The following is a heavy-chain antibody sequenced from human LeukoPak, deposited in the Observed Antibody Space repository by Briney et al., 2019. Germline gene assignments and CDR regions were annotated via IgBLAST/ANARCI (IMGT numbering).Heavy chain of an antibody. CDR3: AGGPYYDFWSGYKGEYFQH. D-gene: IGHD3-3*01. CDR1: GGTFSSYT. V-gene: IGHV1-69*02. CDR2: IIPILGIA. Sequence: SVKVSCKASGGTFSSYTISWVRQAPGQGLEWMGRIIPILGIANYAQKFQGRVTITADKSASTAYMELSSLRSEDTAVYYCAGGPYYDFWSGYKGEYFQHWGQGTLVTVSS. J-gene: IGHJ1*01.